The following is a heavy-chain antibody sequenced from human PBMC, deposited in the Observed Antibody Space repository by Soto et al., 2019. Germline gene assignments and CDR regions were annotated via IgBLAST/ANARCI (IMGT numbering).Heavy chain of an antibody. V-gene: IGHV3-30*18. D-gene: IGHD2-15*01. Sequence: QVQLVESGGGVVQPGRSLRLSCAASGFTFSSYGMHWVRQAPGKGLEWVAVISYDGSNKYYADSVEGRFTISRDNSKNTLDLQLNSLRAEDTAVSYCAKGTYSGPLDYWGQGTLVTVSS. CDR2: ISYDGSNK. CDR3: AKGTYSGPLDY. J-gene: IGHJ4*02. CDR1: GFTFSSYG.